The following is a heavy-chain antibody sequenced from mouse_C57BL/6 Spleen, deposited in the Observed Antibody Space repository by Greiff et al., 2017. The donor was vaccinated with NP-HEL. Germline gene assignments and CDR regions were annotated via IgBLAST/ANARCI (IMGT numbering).Heavy chain of an antibody. CDR2: IYPGDGDT. Sequence: VKLQESGPELVKPGASVKISCKASGYAFSSSWMNWVKQRPGKGLEWIGRIYPGDGDTNYNGKFKGKATLTADKSSSTAYMQLSSLTSEDSAVYFCASSWGDYYYAMDYWGQGTSVTVSS. CDR3: ASSWGDYYYAMDY. V-gene: IGHV1-82*01. CDR1: GYAFSSSW. J-gene: IGHJ4*01.